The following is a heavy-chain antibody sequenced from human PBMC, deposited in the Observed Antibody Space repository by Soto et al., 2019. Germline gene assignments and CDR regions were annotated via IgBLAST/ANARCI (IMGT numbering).Heavy chain of an antibody. CDR2: IIPIFGTA. CDR3: AVRSGWTGYYYYYMDV. Sequence: ASVKVSCKASGGTFSSYAISWVRQAPGQGLEWMGGIIPIFGTANYAQKFQGRVTITADESTSTAYMELSSLRSEDTAVYYCAVRSGWTGYYYYYMDVWGKGTTVTVSS. V-gene: IGHV1-69*13. D-gene: IGHD6-19*01. CDR1: GGTFSSYA. J-gene: IGHJ6*03.